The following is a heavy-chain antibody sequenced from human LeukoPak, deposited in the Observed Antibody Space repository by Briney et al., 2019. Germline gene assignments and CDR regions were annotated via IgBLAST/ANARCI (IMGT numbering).Heavy chain of an antibody. V-gene: IGHV3-9*01. CDR2: ISWNSGSI. Sequence: GRSLRLSCAASGFTFDDYAMHWVRQAPGKGLEWVSGISWNSGSIGYADSVKGRFTISRDNAKNSLYLQMNSLRAEDTAVYYCARDDVVMTRGPRAGITMIVVVPMDYWGQGTLVTVSS. J-gene: IGHJ4*02. D-gene: IGHD3-22*01. CDR1: GFTFDDYA. CDR3: ARDDVVMTRGPRAGITMIVVVPMDY.